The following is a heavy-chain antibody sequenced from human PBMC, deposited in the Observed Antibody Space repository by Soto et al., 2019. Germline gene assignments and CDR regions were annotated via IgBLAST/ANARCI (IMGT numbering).Heavy chain of an antibody. V-gene: IGHV4-30-4*01. J-gene: IGHJ4*02. CDR2: IYDSGRT. CDR3: ARDGAYGDYTDYFDY. Sequence: QVQLQESGPGLVKPSQTLSLTCTVSGGSISSGDYYLSWIRQPPGKGLEWIGYIYDSGRTYYNPSLKSRVTISVDTSQNQFSLQLSSVTAADTAVYSCARDGAYGDYTDYFDYWGQGTLVTVSS. D-gene: IGHD4-17*01. CDR1: GGSISSGDYY.